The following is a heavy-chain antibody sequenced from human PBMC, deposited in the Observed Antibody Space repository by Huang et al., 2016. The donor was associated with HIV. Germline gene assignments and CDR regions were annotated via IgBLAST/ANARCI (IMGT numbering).Heavy chain of an antibody. CDR1: GGSFSGYQ. CDR3: ARGLRFCRGGDCFPTHFQH. Sequence: QVRLEQWGAGLLKPSETLSLTCAVYGGSFSGYQWTWIRHSPGKGLEWIGEINHCASATYDQALKTRVTITGYMSKNEFYLTMTSLTVTYTSVYFCARGLRFCRGGDCFPTHFQHWSQG. J-gene: IGHJ1*01. CDR2: INHCASA. V-gene: IGHV4-34*02. D-gene: IGHD2-21*02.